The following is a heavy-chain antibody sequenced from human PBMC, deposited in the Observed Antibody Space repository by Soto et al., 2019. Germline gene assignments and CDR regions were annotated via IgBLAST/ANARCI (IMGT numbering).Heavy chain of an antibody. J-gene: IGHJ4*02. D-gene: IGHD1-20*01. CDR1: GGSISSSSYY. CDR2: IYYSGST. Sequence: PSETLSLTCTVSGGSISSSSYYWGWIRQPPGKGLECIGSIYYSGSTYYNPSLKSRVTISVDTSKNQSSLKLSSVTAADTAGYYCSISGIIDYWGQGTLVTVSS. V-gene: IGHV4-39*01. CDR3: SISGIIDY.